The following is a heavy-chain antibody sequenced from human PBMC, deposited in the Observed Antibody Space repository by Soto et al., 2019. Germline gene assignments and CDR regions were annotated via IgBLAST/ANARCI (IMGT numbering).Heavy chain of an antibody. J-gene: IGHJ6*02. CDR2: IHYIGST. CDR3: AKGEVGSTTASYGVDR. D-gene: IGHD1-26*01. Sequence: PSETLSLTCTVSGASINSSSYYWVLIRQPPGKGLEWIGRIHYIGSTYYDPSLKGRVTMSVDTSKNQVSLKLSSVTAADTAVYYCAKGEVGSTTASYGVDRWGQGNKVTV. CDR1: GASINSSSYY. V-gene: IGHV4-39*01.